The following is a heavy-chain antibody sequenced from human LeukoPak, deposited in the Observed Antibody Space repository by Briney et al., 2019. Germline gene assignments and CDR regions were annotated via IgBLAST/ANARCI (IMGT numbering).Heavy chain of an antibody. V-gene: IGHV3-23*01. D-gene: IGHD6-19*01. CDR2: ISGSGGST. CDR1: GFTFSDYH. CDR3: ATYQWLVLPNHRYFDY. J-gene: IGHJ4*02. Sequence: PGGSLRLSRAASGFTFSDYHMSWIRQAPGKGLEWVSAISGSGGSTYYADSVKGRFTISRDNSKNTLYLQMNSLRAEDTAVYYCATYQWLVLPNHRYFDYWGQGTLVTVSS.